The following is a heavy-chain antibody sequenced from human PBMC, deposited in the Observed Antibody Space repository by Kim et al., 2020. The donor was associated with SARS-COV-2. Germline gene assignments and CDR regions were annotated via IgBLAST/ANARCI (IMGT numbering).Heavy chain of an antibody. CDR1: GFSLSTNGVG. J-gene: IGHJ4*02. D-gene: IGHD4-17*01. CDR3: AHSYGDNPRLRYFDY. V-gene: IGHV2-5*02. CDR2: IYWDDDR. Sequence: SGPTLVNPTQTLTLTCTFSGFSLSTNGVGVGWIRQPPGKALEWLALIYWDDDRRYSPSLKRRVTITKDTSNNQVVLTMTNMDPVDTATYYCAHSYGDNPRLRYFDYWGQGTLVTVSS.